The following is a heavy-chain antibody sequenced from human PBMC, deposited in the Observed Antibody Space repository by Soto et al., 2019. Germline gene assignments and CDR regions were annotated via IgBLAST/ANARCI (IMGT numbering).Heavy chain of an antibody. CDR2: MYPGGDI. J-gene: IGHJ4*01. CDR3: VSRSPAWVFDY. D-gene: IGHD6-13*01. V-gene: IGHV3-53*01. CDR1: GFAVTTNY. Sequence: EVRLVESGGGLTQPGGSLSLSCLVSGFAVTTNYMGWVRQAPGRGLEWVAVMYPGGDIHYSDSVKGRFTISRDTSENTLSLRLYCLTGEDTAVYFCVSRSPAWVFDYWGQGTLVTVSP.